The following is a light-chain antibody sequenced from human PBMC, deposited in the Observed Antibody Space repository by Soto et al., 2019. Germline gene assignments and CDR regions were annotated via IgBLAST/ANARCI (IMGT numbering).Light chain of an antibody. Sequence: EIVLIQSPATLSLSPGERATLSCRASQSVSSSLAWYQQNPGQAPRLLIFDASNRATGIPVRFSGSGSGTEFTLTISSLQSEDFAVYYCQQYNSWPLTFGGGAKVDIK. CDR3: QQYNSWPLT. CDR2: DAS. V-gene: IGKV3D-15*01. J-gene: IGKJ4*01. CDR1: QSVSSS.